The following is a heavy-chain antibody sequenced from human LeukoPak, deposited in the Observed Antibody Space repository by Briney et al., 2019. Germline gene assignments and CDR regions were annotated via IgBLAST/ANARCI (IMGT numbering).Heavy chain of an antibody. Sequence: GGSLRLSCTGSGFTFGDHAMSWVRQAPGKGLEWVGFIRSKAYRGTTEYAASVKGRFTISRDDSASIAYLQMNSLKTEDTAVYYCARGPIQLWIHNAMDVWGQGATVTVSS. CDR2: IRSKAYRGTT. V-gene: IGHV3-49*04. CDR3: ARGPIQLWIHNAMDV. CDR1: GFTFGDHA. D-gene: IGHD1-1*01. J-gene: IGHJ6*02.